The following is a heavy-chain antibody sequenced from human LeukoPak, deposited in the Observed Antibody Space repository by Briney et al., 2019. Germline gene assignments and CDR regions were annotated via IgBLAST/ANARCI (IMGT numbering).Heavy chain of an antibody. CDR3: ATVVRDDILTGYYIDH. D-gene: IGHD3-9*01. Sequence: SETLSLTCTVSGGSISSYYWSWIRQPPGKGLEWIGYIYYSESTKYNPSFKSRVTISVDTSKNQFSLKLISVTAADTAVYYCATVVRDDILTGYYIDHWGQGTLVTVSS. V-gene: IGHV4-59*01. CDR2: IYYSEST. J-gene: IGHJ4*02. CDR1: GGSISSYY.